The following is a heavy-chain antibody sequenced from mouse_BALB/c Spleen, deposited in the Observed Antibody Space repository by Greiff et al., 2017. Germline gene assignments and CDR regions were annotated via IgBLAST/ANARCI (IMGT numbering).Heavy chain of an antibody. J-gene: IGHJ4*01. CDR3: AGDSKDY. V-gene: IGHV5-12-2*01. Sequence: EVKVEESGGGLVQPGGSLKLSCAASGFTFSSYTMSWVRQTPEKRLEWVAYISNGGGSTYYPDTVKGRFTISRDNPKNTLFLQMTSLRSEDTAMYYCAGDSKDYWGQGTSVTVSS. CDR1: GFTFSSYT. CDR2: ISNGGGST.